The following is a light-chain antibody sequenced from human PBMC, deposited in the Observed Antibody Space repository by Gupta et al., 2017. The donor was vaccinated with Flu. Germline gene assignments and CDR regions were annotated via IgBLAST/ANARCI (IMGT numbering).Light chain of an antibody. CDR2: EVS. Sequence: TSSDVGAYNYVSWYQQHPGKAPKLMIYEVSDRPSGVSNRFSGSKSGITASLTISGPQAEDEADYYCSSYTTSSTLVFGGGTKLTVL. J-gene: IGLJ2*01. CDR3: SSYTTSSTLV. CDR1: SSDVGAYNY. V-gene: IGLV2-14*01.